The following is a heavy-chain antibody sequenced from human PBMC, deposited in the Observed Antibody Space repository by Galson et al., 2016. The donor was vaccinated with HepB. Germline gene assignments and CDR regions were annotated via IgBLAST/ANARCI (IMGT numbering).Heavy chain of an antibody. CDR1: GFTVSNNY. V-gene: IGHV3-53*01. D-gene: IGHD2-15*01. J-gene: IGHJ6*02. Sequence: SLRLSCAASGFTVSNNYMTWVRQAPGKGLEWVSVMFIDGTTYYADSVKGRFTIFRDSPKNTVYFQMNGLRAEDTAVYYCAREEGDCSDGPCYSGRHYYYYGRDGWGQGTTVTVSS. CDR3: AREEGDCSDGPCYSGRHYYYYGRDG. CDR2: MFIDGTT.